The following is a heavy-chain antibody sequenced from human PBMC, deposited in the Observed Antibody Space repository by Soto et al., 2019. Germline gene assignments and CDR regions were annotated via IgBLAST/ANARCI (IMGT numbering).Heavy chain of an antibody. J-gene: IGHJ4*02. V-gene: IGHV4-4*02. CDR3: ARWYGGSLDY. CDR1: GTSISSTFW. D-gene: IGHD4-17*01. CDR2: IYYSGST. Sequence: SETLSLTCAVSGTSISSTFWWTWVRQPPGKGLEWIGEIYYSGSTNYNPSLKSRVTISVDTSKNQFSLKLSSVTAADTAVYYCARWYGGSLDYWGQGSLVTVSS.